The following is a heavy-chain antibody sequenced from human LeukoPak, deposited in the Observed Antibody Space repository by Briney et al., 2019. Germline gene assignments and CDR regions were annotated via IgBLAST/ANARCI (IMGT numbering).Heavy chain of an antibody. Sequence: GGSLRLSCAASGFTVSSNYMSWVRQAPGKGLEWVSVIYSGGNTYYADSVKGRFTISRDNSKNTLYLQMNSLRAEDTAVYYCARDLAAPYGNWFDPWGQGTLVTVSS. V-gene: IGHV3-53*01. J-gene: IGHJ5*02. D-gene: IGHD6-6*01. CDR1: GFTVSSNY. CDR2: IYSGGNT. CDR3: ARDLAAPYGNWFDP.